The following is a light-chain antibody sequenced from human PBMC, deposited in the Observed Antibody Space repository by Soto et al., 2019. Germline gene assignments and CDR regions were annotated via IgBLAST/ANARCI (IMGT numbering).Light chain of an antibody. V-gene: IGKV3-20*01. J-gene: IGKJ4*01. Sequence: EIVLTQSPGTLSLSPGERATLSCRVSQRITSAYLAWYQQKPGQAPRLLIYGASSRATGVPGRFSGTGSGTDFTLTISRLEPEDFAVYYCQQYGSSLALTFGQGTKVDIK. CDR2: GAS. CDR3: QQYGSSLALT. CDR1: QRITSAY.